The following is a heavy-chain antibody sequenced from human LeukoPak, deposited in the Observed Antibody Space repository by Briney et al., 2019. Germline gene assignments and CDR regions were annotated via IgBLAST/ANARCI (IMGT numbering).Heavy chain of an antibody. Sequence: KPEASVKVSCKASGFTFTSSAMRWVRQARGQRLEWIGWIVVGSGNTNYAQKFQERGTITRDMSTSTAYMELSSLRSEDTAVYYCEASAYYDFWSGYSSGYYYYGMDVWGQGTTVTVSS. CDR3: EASAYYDFWSGYSSGYYYYGMDV. V-gene: IGHV1-58*02. CDR1: GFTFTSSA. CDR2: IVVGSGNT. J-gene: IGHJ6*02. D-gene: IGHD3-3*01.